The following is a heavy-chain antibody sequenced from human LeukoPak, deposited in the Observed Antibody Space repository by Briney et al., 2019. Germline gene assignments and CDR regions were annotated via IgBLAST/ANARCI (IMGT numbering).Heavy chain of an antibody. J-gene: IGHJ1*01. Sequence: GGSLRLSCAASGFTFDDYTMHWVRQPPGKGLEWVSLISWDGGSTYYADSMEGRFTISRDNSKNSLYLQMNSLRTEDTAFYYCAKGRDYGGNSGYFHHWGQGTLVTVSS. V-gene: IGHV3-43*01. CDR1: GFTFDDYT. CDR2: ISWDGGST. D-gene: IGHD4-23*01. CDR3: AKGRDYGGNSGYFHH.